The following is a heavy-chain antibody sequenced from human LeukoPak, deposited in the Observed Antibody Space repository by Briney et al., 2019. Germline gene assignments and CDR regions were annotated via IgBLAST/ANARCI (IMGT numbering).Heavy chain of an antibody. CDR3: ARQGASWYYSSGSYYGNDY. J-gene: IGHJ4*02. CDR2: IYYSGST. V-gene: IGHV4-39*01. CDR1: GGSISSSSYY. Sequence: SETLSLTCTVSGGSISSSSYYWGWIRQPPGKGLEWIGSIYYSGSTYYNPSLKSRVTISVDTSKNQFSLKLSSVTAADTAVYYCARQGASWYYSSGSYYGNDYWGQGTLVTVSS. D-gene: IGHD3-10*01.